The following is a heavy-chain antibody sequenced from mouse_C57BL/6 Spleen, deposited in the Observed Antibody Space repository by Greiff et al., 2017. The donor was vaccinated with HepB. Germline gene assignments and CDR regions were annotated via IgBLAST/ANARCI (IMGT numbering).Heavy chain of an antibody. V-gene: IGHV14-4*01. CDR1: GFNIKDDY. CDR2: IDPENGDT. J-gene: IGHJ4*01. CDR3: TTDTTVVATYYAMDY. D-gene: IGHD1-1*01. Sequence: EVQLQQSGAELVRPGASVKLSCTASGFNIKDDYMHWVKQRPEQGLEWIGWIDPENGDTEYASKFQGKATITADTSSNTAYLQLSSLTSEDTAVYYCTTDTTVVATYYAMDYRGQGTSVTVSS.